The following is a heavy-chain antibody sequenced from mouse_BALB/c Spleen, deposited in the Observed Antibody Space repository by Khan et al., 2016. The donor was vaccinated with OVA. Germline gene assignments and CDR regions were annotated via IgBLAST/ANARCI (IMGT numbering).Heavy chain of an antibody. CDR1: GDSITSGY. Sequence: EVQLQESGPSLVKPSQTLSLICSVTGDSITSGYWNWIRKFPGNKLEYMGYIIYTGYTYYNPSLQSRISITRHTSKNQYYLQLNSVTDEDTATYYCARSTYRYAFVYWGQGTLVTVSA. D-gene: IGHD2-12*01. CDR2: IIYTGYT. J-gene: IGHJ3*01. CDR3: ARSTYRYAFVY. V-gene: IGHV3-8*02.